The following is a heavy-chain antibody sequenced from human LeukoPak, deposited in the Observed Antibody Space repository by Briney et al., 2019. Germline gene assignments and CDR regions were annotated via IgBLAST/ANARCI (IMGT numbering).Heavy chain of an antibody. CDR3: ARDLGYCTGGTCYPNWFDP. CDR2: INAGNDNT. V-gene: IGHV1-3*01. Sequence: ASVRVSCKAAGYTFTSYAMHWVRQAPGQRLEWMGWINAGNDNTKYSQKFQGRVTITRDTSASTAYMELSSLRSEDTAVYYCARDLGYCTGGTCYPNWFDPWGQGTLVTVSS. CDR1: GYTFTSYA. D-gene: IGHD2-15*01. J-gene: IGHJ5*02.